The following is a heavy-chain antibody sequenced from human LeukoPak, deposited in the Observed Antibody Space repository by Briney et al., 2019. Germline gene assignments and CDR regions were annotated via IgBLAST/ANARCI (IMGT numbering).Heavy chain of an antibody. CDR1: GYTFTGYY. D-gene: IGHD6-13*01. V-gene: IGHV1-18*04. Sequence: ASVKVSCKASGYTFTGYYMHWVRQAPGQGLEWMGWISAYNGNTNYAQKLQGRVTMTTDTSTSTAYMELRSLRSDDTAVYYCARVPAAALFDYWGQGTLVTVSS. J-gene: IGHJ4*02. CDR3: ARVPAAALFDY. CDR2: ISAYNGNT.